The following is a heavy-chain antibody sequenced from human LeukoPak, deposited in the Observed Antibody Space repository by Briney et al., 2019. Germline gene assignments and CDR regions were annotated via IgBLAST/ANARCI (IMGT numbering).Heavy chain of an antibody. CDR3: ARDLWFGEFPYGMDV. J-gene: IGHJ6*02. V-gene: IGHV1-8*01. D-gene: IGHD3-10*01. CDR2: MNPNSGNT. CDR1: GYTFTSYD. Sequence: ASVKVSCKASGYTFTSYDINWVRQATGQGLEWMGWMNPNSGNTGYAQKFQGRVTMTRNTSISTGYMELSSLRSEDTAVYYCARDLWFGEFPYGMDVWGQGTTVTVSS.